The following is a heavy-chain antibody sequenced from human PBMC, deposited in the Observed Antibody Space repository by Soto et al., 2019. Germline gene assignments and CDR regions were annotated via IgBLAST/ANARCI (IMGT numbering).Heavy chain of an antibody. CDR2: IYYSGST. J-gene: IGHJ5*02. CDR3: ARDEAAPPGGFDP. D-gene: IGHD6-6*01. Sequence: SSETLSLTCTVSGGSISSYYWSWIRQPPGKGLEWIGYIYYSGSTNYNPSLKSRVTISVDTSKNQFSLKLSSVTAADTAVYYCARDEAAPPGGFDPWGQGTLVTVSS. CDR1: GGSISSYY. V-gene: IGHV4-59*01.